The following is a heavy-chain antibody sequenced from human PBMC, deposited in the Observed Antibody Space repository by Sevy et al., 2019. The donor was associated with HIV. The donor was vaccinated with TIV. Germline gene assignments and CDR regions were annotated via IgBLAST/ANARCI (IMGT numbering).Heavy chain of an antibody. CDR3: AEGGLRFWEWLPGCYYHYGMDV. CDR1: GFTFSSYG. CDR2: IRHDGSNK. J-gene: IGHJ6*02. Sequence: GGSLRLSCAASGFTFSSYGMHWVRQAPGKGLEWVAFIRHDGSNKYYADSVKGRFTISRDNSKNTLYLQMNSLRAEETAVYYCAEGGLRFWEWLPGCYYHYGMDVWGQGTTVTVSS. V-gene: IGHV3-30*02. D-gene: IGHD3-3*01.